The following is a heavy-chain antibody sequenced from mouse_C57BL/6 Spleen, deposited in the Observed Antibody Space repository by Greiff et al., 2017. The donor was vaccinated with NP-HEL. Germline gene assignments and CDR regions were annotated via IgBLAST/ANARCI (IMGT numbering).Heavy chain of an antibody. V-gene: IGHV1-81*01. J-gene: IGHJ2*01. CDR3: ARLTVVAPYYFDY. CDR1: GYTFTSYG. CDR2: IYPRSGNT. Sequence: VQLQESGAELARPGASVKLSCKASGYTFTSYGISWVKQRTGQGLEWIGEIYPRSGNTYYNEKFKGKATLTADKSSSTAYMELRSLTSEDSAVYFCARLTVVAPYYFDYWGQGTTLTVSS. D-gene: IGHD1-1*01.